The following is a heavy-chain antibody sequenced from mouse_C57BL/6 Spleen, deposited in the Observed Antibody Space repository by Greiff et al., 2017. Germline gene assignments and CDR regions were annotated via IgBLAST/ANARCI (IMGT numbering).Heavy chain of an antibody. V-gene: IGHV1-80*01. CDR3: ARGYSITTVVSDY. Sequence: QVQLQQSGADLVKPGASVKISCTASGYAFSSYWMYWVRQSPGKGLEWIGQIYPGAGDTNYNGKFKGRATLTEDKSSSTAYMQRSSLTSEDSAVYFCARGYSITTVVSDYWGQGTTLTVSS. CDR1: GYAFSSYW. J-gene: IGHJ2*01. D-gene: IGHD1-1*01. CDR2: IYPGAGDT.